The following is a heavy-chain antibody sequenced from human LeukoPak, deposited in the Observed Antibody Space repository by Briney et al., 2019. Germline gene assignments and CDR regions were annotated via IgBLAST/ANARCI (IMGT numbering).Heavy chain of an antibody. CDR2: IYYSGST. CDR1: GGSISSYY. V-gene: IGHV4-59*08. J-gene: IGHJ4*02. CDR3: ARRVYSSGYYYFDY. Sequence: SETLSLTCTVSGGSISSYYWSWIWQPPGKGLEWIGYIYYSGSTNYNPSLKSRVTISVDTSKNQFSLKLSSVTAADTAVYYCARRVYSSGYYYFDYWGQGTLVTVSS. D-gene: IGHD6-19*01.